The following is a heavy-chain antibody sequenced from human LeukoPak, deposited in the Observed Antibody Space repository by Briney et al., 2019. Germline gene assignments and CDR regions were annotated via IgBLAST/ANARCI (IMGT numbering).Heavy chain of an antibody. Sequence: GASVKVSCKASGGTFSSYAISWVRQAPGQGLEWMGRIIPILGIANYAQKFQGRVTITADKSTSTAYMELSSLRSEDTAVYYCAREEQYYYDSSGYVLLELWGQGTLVTVYS. V-gene: IGHV1-69*04. CDR3: AREEQYYYDSSGYVLLEL. CDR1: GGTFSSYA. D-gene: IGHD3-22*01. J-gene: IGHJ4*02. CDR2: IIPILGIA.